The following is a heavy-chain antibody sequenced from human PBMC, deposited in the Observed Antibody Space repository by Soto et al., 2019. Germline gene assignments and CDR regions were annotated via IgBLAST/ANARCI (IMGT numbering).Heavy chain of an antibody. J-gene: IGHJ5*02. D-gene: IGHD6-13*01. CDR3: ARRPAAGTIGWFDP. V-gene: IGHV4-31*03. CDR2: VYYSGST. CDR1: ASSISRGGYY. Sequence: SETLSLPCTLSASSISRGGYYWSWIRQHPGKGLEWLGYVYYSGSTYYNPSLKSRVTLSVDTSKNQFSLKLSSVTAADTAVYYCARRPAAGTIGWFDPWGQGTLVTVSS.